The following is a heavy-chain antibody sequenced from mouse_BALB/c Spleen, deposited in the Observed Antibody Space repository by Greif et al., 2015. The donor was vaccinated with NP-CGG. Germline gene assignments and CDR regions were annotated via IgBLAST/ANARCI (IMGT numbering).Heavy chain of an antibody. CDR2: IYPGSGST. CDR1: GYTFTSYW. Sequence: LQQSGSKLVRPGASVKLSCKASGYTFTSYWMHWVKQRHGQGLEWIGNIYPGSGSTNYDEKFKSKGTLTVDTSSSTAYMHLSSLTSEDSAVYYCTRLYYGYAVHYFDYWGQGTTLTVSS. D-gene: IGHD2-2*01. CDR3: TRLYYGYAVHYFDY. J-gene: IGHJ2*01. V-gene: IGHV1S22*01.